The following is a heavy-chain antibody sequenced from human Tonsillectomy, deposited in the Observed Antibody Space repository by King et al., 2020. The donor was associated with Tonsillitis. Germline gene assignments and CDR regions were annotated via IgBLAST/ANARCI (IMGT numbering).Heavy chain of an antibody. V-gene: IGHV3-33*05. Sequence: VQLVESGGGVVQPGRSLRLSCAASGFTFSNYGIHWVRQAPGKGLEWVAVISHDGSNKYYADSVKGRFNISRDNSKNTLYLQMNSLRVEDTAVYYCARNSFDSAGHSYGMDVWGQGTTVIVSS. CDR3: ARNSFDSAGHSYGMDV. CDR1: GFTFSNYG. J-gene: IGHJ6*02. D-gene: IGHD3-22*01. CDR2: ISHDGSNK.